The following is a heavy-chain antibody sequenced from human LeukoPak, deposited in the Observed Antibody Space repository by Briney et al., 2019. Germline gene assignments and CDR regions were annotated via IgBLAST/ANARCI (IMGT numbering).Heavy chain of an antibody. CDR2: IYYGGST. Sequence: PSETLSLTCTVSGGSISGYYWNWIRQPPGKGLEWIGYIYYGGSTNYNPSLKSRVTISVDTSKNQFSLRLSSVTAADTAVYYCARDRCSSTSCYSDYYYGVDVWGQGTPVTVSS. D-gene: IGHD2-2*01. V-gene: IGHV4-59*01. CDR3: ARDRCSSTSCYSDYYYGVDV. CDR1: GGSISGYY. J-gene: IGHJ6*02.